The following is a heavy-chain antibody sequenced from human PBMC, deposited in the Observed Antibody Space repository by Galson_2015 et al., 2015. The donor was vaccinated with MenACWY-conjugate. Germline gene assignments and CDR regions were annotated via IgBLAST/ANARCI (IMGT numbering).Heavy chain of an antibody. CDR2: INPSGGST. D-gene: IGHD3-3*01. CDR3: ARGGSLGGRFLEWLLGEIDY. CDR1: GYTFTSYY. Sequence: SVKVSCKASGYTFTSYYMHWVRQAPGQGLEWMGIINPSGGSTSYAQKFQGRVTMTRDTSTSTVYMELSSLRSEDTAVYYCARGGSLGGRFLEWLLGEIDYWGQGTLVTVSS. V-gene: IGHV1-46*01. J-gene: IGHJ4*02.